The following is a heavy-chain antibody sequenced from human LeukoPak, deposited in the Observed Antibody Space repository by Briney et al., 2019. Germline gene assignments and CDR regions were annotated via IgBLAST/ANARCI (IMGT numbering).Heavy chain of an antibody. V-gene: IGHV3-7*03. D-gene: IGHD2-15*01. CDR1: GFTVSSNY. CDR2: IKQDGSEK. J-gene: IGHJ4*02. CDR3: AKWGCSGGSCYPFDY. Sequence: PGGSLRLSCAASGFTVSSNYMSWVRQAPGKGLEWVANIKQDGSEKYYVDSVKGRFTISRDNAKNSLYLQMNSLRAEDTAVYYCAKWGCSGGSCYPFDYWGQGTLVTVSS.